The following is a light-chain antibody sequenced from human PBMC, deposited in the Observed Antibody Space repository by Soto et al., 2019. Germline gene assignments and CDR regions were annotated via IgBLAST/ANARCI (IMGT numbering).Light chain of an antibody. CDR2: GAS. V-gene: IGKV3-15*01. Sequence: EIVMTQSPATRSVSPGERSTLSCMASQSVSSNLAWYQQKPGQAPRLLIYGASTRATGVPARFSGSGSGTDFTLTISSLQPEDFATYYCQQSYSTPWTFGQGTKVDI. CDR3: QQSYSTPWT. CDR1: QSVSSN. J-gene: IGKJ1*01.